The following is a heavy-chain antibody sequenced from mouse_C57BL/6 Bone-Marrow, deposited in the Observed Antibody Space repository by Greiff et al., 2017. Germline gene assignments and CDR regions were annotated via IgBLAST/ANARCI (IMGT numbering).Heavy chain of an antibody. D-gene: IGHD2-3*01. J-gene: IGHJ3*01. Sequence: QVQLKESGSELRSPGSSVKLSCKDFDSEVFPIAYMSWVRQKPGHGFEWIGGILPSIGRTIYGAKFEDKATLDADTLSNTAYLELNSLTSEDSAIYYCARTPVYDGYYGFAYWGQGTLVTVSA. CDR3: ARTPVYDGYYGFAY. V-gene: IGHV15-2*01. CDR2: ILPSIGRT. CDR1: DSEVFPIAY.